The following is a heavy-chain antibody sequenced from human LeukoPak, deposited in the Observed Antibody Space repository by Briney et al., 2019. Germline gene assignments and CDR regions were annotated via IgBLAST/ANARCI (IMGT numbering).Heavy chain of an antibody. CDR3: ARTGGSGSPDY. Sequence: PSETLSLTCTVSGGSVSSYYWSWIRQPPGKGLEWIGYIYYSGSTNYNPSLKSRVTISVDTSKNQFSLKLSSVTAADTAVYYCARTGGSGSPDYWGQGTLVTVSS. D-gene: IGHD3-10*01. CDR2: IYYSGST. CDR1: GGSVSSYY. V-gene: IGHV4-59*02. J-gene: IGHJ4*02.